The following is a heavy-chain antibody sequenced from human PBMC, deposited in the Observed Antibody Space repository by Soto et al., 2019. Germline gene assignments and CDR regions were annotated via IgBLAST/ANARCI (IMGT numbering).Heavy chain of an antibody. Sequence: QVQLQQWGAGLLKPSETLSLTCAVYGGSFSDYYWSWIRQSPGKGLEWIGEINHSGSTNYNPSLKSRVTISVDTSKNQFSLKLSSVTAADTSVFYCARGLSGYCSSTSCYVAFDIWGQGTMVTVSS. CDR2: INHSGST. CDR1: GGSFSDYY. D-gene: IGHD2-2*01. CDR3: ARGLSGYCSSTSCYVAFDI. V-gene: IGHV4-34*01. J-gene: IGHJ3*02.